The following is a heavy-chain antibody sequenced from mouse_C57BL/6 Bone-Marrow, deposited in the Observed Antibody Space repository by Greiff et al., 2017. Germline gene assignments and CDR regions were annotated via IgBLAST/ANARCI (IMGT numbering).Heavy chain of an antibody. CDR1: GYTFTSYW. D-gene: IGHD2-4*01. CDR2: IYPSDSET. Sequence: VKLQQPGAELVRPGSSVKLSCKASGYTFTSYWMDWVKQRPGQGLEWIGNIYPSDSETHYNQKFKDKATLTVDKSSSTAYMQLSSLTSEDSAVYYCARVITTGDWYFDVWGTGTTVTVSS. J-gene: IGHJ1*03. V-gene: IGHV1-61*01. CDR3: ARVITTGDWYFDV.